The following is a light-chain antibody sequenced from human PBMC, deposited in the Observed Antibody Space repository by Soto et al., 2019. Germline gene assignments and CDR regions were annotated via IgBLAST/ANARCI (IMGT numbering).Light chain of an antibody. CDR1: SSDVGSYNL. J-gene: IGLJ3*02. CDR3: CSYAGSSTWV. Sequence: QSALTQPASVSGSPGQSITISCTGTSSDVGSYNLVSWYQQHPGKAPKLMIYEGSKRPSGVSNRFSGSKPGNTASLTISGLQAEDEADYYCCSYAGSSTWVFGGGTKVTV. CDR2: EGS. V-gene: IGLV2-23*01.